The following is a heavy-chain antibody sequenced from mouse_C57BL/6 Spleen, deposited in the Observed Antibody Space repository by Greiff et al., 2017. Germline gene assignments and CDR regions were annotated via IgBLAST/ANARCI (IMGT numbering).Heavy chain of an antibody. CDR1: GYSITSGYY. Sequence: VQLKESGPGLVKPSQSLSLTCSVTGYSITSGYYWNWIRQFPGNKLEWMGYISYDGSNNYNPSLKNRISITRDTSKNQFFLKLNSVTTEDTATYYCARWVYFDYWGQGTTLTVSS. J-gene: IGHJ2*01. V-gene: IGHV3-6*01. CDR3: ARWVYFDY. CDR2: ISYDGSN.